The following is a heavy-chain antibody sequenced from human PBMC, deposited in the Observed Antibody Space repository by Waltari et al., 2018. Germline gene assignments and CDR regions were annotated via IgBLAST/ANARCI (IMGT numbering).Heavy chain of an antibody. CDR3: AKASSGRGAFDI. Sequence: EVQLVESGGGLVQPGRSLRLSCAASGFTFDDYAMNWVRQAPGKGLEWVSGISWNSGSIGYADSVKGRFTISRDNAKNSLYLQMNSLRAEDTALYYCAKASSGRGAFDIWGQGTMVTVSS. CDR1: GFTFDDYA. D-gene: IGHD6-19*01. J-gene: IGHJ3*02. V-gene: IGHV3-9*01. CDR2: ISWNSGSI.